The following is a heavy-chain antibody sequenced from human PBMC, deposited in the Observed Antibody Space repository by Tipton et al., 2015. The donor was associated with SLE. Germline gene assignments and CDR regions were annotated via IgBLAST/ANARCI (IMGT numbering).Heavy chain of an antibody. CDR3: ARDRHDHLRYYDSYMDV. CDR1: GGSISSYY. J-gene: IGHJ6*03. Sequence: TLSLTCTVSGGSISSYYWSWIRQPPGKGLEWIGYIYYSGSTNYNPSLTSRVTISVDTSKNQFSLKLSSVTAADTAVYYCARDRHDHLRYYDSYMDVWGKGTTVTVSS. CDR2: IYYSGST. V-gene: IGHV4-59*01.